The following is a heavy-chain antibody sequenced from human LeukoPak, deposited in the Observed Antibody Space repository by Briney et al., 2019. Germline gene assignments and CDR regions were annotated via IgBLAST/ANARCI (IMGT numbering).Heavy chain of an antibody. CDR1: GGSISISSYY. CDR2: IYYSGST. Sequence: PSETLSLTCTVSGGSISISSYYCGWIRQPPGKGLEWIGSIYYSGSTYYNPSLESRVTISVDTSKNQFSLKLSSVTAADKDVYYCARGGVTTGDDAFDIWGQGTMVTVSS. D-gene: IGHD4-17*01. V-gene: IGHV4-39*01. J-gene: IGHJ3*02. CDR3: ARGGVTTGDDAFDI.